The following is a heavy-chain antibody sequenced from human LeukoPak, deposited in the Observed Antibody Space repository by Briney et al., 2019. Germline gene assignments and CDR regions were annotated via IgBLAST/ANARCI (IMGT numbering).Heavy chain of an antibody. CDR2: IRSKANSYAT. V-gene: IGHV3-73*01. D-gene: IGHD1-1*01. Sequence: PGGSLRLSCAASGFTFSGSGMHWVRQASGKGLEWVGRIRSKANSYATAYTASVKGRFTISRDDSKNTAYLQMNSLKTEDTAVYYCTRLEETWNDQPFDLWGRGTLVTVSS. J-gene: IGHJ2*01. CDR3: TRLEETWNDQPFDL. CDR1: GFTFSGSG.